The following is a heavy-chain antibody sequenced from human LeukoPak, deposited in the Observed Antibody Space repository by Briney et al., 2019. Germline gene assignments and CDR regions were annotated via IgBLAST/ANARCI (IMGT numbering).Heavy chain of an antibody. CDR2: IYYSGST. V-gene: IGHV4-39*07. J-gene: IGHJ6*03. CDR1: GGSISSSSYY. CDR3: ARSEGYYYYMDV. Sequence: PSKTLSLTCTVSGGSISSSSYYWGWIRQPPGKGLEWIGSIYYSGSTYYNPSLKSRVTISVDTSKNQFSLKLSSVTAADTAVYYCARSEGYYYYMDVWGKGTTVTVSS.